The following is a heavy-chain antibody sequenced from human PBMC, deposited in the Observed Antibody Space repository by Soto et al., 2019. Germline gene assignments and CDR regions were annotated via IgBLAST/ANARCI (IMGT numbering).Heavy chain of an antibody. CDR1: GGSISSGGYY. V-gene: IGHV4-31*03. CDR3: ARDQGEYYDFWSGLRPPPHMDV. D-gene: IGHD3-3*01. CDR2: IYYSGST. Sequence: QVQLQESGPGLVKPSQTLSLTCTVSGGSISSGGYYWSWIRQHPGKGLEWIGYIYYSGSTYYNPSLKGRVTISVDTSKNQFSLKLSSVTAADTAGYYCARDQGEYYDFWSGLRPPPHMDVWGQGTTVTVSS. J-gene: IGHJ6*02.